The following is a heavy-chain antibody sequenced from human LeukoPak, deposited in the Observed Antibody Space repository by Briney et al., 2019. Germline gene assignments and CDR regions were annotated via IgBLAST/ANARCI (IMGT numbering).Heavy chain of an antibody. V-gene: IGHV1-3*01. Sequence: ASVKNSCMASGYTFTSYAMHWVRQAPGQRLEWMGWINAGNGNTKYSQKFQGRVTITRDTSASTAYMELSSLRSEDTAVYYCARATGIPTWVDFDYWGQGTLVTVSS. J-gene: IGHJ4*02. CDR1: GYTFTSYA. CDR3: ARATGIPTWVDFDY. D-gene: IGHD6-13*01. CDR2: INAGNGNT.